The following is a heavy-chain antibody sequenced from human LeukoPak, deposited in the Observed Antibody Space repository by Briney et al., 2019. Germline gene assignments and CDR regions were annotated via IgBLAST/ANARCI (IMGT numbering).Heavy chain of an antibody. D-gene: IGHD3-22*01. CDR3: ARERSSGYNDAFDI. CDR1: GYTFTSYD. J-gene: IGHJ3*02. CDR2: MNPNSGNT. Sequence: ASVKVSCKASGYTFTSYDINWVRQATGQGLEWMEWMNPNSGNTGYAQKFQGRVTMTRDMSTSTVYMELSSLRSEDTAVYYCARERSSGYNDAFDIWGQGTMVTVSS. V-gene: IGHV1-8*01.